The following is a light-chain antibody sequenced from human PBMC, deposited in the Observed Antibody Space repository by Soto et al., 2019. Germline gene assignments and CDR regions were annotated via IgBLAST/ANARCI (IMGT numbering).Light chain of an antibody. V-gene: IGKV1-5*01. CDR2: AAS. J-gene: IGKJ1*01. CDR3: QHYNSYLWT. CDR1: QNINSW. Sequence: IQITQSPSTLSASVGYRVTITCRASQNINSWLAWYQQKPGKAPKFLIYAASSLESGVPSRFSGSGSGTEFTLTISSLQPDDFATYYCQHYNSYLWTFGQGTKVDIK.